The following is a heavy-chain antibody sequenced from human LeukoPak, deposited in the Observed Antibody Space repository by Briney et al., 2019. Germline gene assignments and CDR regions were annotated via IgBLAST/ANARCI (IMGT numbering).Heavy chain of an antibody. CDR2: ISSSGSTI. J-gene: IGHJ4*02. D-gene: IGHD3-10*01. Sequence: GGSLRLSCAASGFTFSSYEMNWVRQAPGKGLEWVSYISSSGSTIYYADSVKGRFTISRDNAKNSLYLQMNSLRAEDTAVYYCASPGDSKAYWGQGTLVTVSS. V-gene: IGHV3-48*03. CDR1: GFTFSSYE. CDR3: ASPGDSKAY.